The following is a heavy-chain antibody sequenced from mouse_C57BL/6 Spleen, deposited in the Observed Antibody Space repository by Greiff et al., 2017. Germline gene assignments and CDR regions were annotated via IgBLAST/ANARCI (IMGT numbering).Heavy chain of an antibody. J-gene: IGHJ2*01. CDR3: ASVYYDYDEGYYFDY. CDR2: ISDGGSYT. Sequence: EVKLVESGGGLVKPGGSLKLSCAASGFTFSSYAMSWVRQTPEKRLEWVATISDGGSYTYYPDNVKGRFTISRDNAKNNLYLQMSHLKSEDTAMYYCASVYYDYDEGYYFDYWGQGTTLTVSS. D-gene: IGHD2-4*01. CDR1: GFTFSSYA. V-gene: IGHV5-4*03.